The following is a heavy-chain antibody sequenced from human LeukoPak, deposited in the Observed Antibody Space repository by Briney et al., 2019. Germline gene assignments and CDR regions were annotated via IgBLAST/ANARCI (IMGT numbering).Heavy chain of an antibody. D-gene: IGHD6-13*01. CDR3: AREGSSWIDY. CDR1: GFTFGSYW. J-gene: IGHJ4*02. CDR2: IKQDGSEK. Sequence: PGGSLRLSCAASGFTFGSYWMSWVRQAPGKGLEWVADIKQDGSEKYYVDSVKGRFTISRDNAKNSLYLQMNSLRAEDTAVYYCAREGSSWIDYWGQGTLVTVSS. V-gene: IGHV3-7*01.